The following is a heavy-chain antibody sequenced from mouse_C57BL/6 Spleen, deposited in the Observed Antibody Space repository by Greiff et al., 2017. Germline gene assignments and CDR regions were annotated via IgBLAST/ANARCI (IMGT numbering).Heavy chain of an antibody. J-gene: IGHJ3*01. CDR3: ARCYYDSWFAY. CDR2: INPSTGGT. D-gene: IGHD2-4*01. CDR1: GYSFTGYY. V-gene: IGHV1-42*01. Sequence: EVQLQQSGPELVKPGASVKISCKASGYSFTGYYMNWVKQSPEKSLEWIGEINPSTGGTTYNQKFKAKATLTVDKSSSTAYMQLKSLTSDDSAVYYCARCYYDSWFAYWGQGTLVTVSA.